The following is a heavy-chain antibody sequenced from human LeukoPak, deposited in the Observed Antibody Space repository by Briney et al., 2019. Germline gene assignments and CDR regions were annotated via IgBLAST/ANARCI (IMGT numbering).Heavy chain of an antibody. J-gene: IGHJ4*02. CDR1: GGTFSSYA. V-gene: IGHV1-69*05. Sequence: SVKVSCKASGGTFSSYAISWVRQAPGQGLEWMGGIIPIFGTANYAQKFQGRVTMTRDTSTSTVYMELSSLRSEGTAVYYCARDGAHGDYGNYWGQGTLVTVSS. D-gene: IGHD4-17*01. CDR3: ARDGAHGDYGNY. CDR2: IIPIFGTA.